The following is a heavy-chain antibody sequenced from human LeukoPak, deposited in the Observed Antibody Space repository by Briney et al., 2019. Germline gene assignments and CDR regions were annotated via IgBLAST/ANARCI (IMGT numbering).Heavy chain of an antibody. CDR3: AKALGYSSSSLDY. D-gene: IGHD6-6*01. V-gene: IGHV3-23*01. CDR1: GFTFSSYA. Sequence: GGSLRLSCAASGFTFSSYAMSWVRQAPGKGQEWVSAISDSGGSTYYADSVKGRFTISRDNSKNTLYLQMNSLRAEDTAVYYCAKALGYSSSSLDYWGQGTLVTVSS. CDR2: ISDSGGST. J-gene: IGHJ4*02.